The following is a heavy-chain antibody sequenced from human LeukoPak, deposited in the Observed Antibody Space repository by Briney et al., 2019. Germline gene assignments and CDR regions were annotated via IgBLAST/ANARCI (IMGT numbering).Heavy chain of an antibody. Sequence: SETLSLTCTVPGGSISSYYWSSIRQPPGKGLEWIGYIYYSGSTNYNPSLKSRVTISVDTSKNQFSLKLSSVTAADTAVYYCAGSIAARGYLDVWGKGTTVTVSS. J-gene: IGHJ6*03. CDR2: IYYSGST. CDR3: AGSIAARGYLDV. D-gene: IGHD6-6*01. CDR1: GGSISSYY. V-gene: IGHV4-59*03.